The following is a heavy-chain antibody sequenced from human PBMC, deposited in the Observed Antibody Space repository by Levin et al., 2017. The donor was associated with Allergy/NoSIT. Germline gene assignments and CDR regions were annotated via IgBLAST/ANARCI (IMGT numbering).Heavy chain of an antibody. CDR3: AREIMSKGNYGMDV. CDR2: ISYEGSHQ. Sequence: LSLTCAASGFTFGTSPMHWVRQAPGKGLDWVAIISYEGSHQFYADSVKGRFTISRDNSNNTLYLHMNSLRAEDTAIYYCAREIMSKGNYGMDVWGQGTTVTVSS. D-gene: IGHD3-16*01. CDR1: GFTFGTSP. V-gene: IGHV3-30*04. J-gene: IGHJ6*02.